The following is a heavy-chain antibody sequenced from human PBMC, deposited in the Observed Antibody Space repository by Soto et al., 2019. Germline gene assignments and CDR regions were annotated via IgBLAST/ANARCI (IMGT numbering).Heavy chain of an antibody. V-gene: IGHV4-34*01. Sequence: SETLSLTCAVYGGSFSGYYWSWIRQPPGKGLEWIGEINHSGSTNNNPSLKSRITISVDTSKNQFSLKLSSVTAADTDEYYCARGVSRTGSSGYAFDIWGQGTMVTVSS. CDR3: ARGVSRTGSSGYAFDI. CDR1: GGSFSGYY. CDR2: INHSGST. J-gene: IGHJ3*02. D-gene: IGHD3-22*01.